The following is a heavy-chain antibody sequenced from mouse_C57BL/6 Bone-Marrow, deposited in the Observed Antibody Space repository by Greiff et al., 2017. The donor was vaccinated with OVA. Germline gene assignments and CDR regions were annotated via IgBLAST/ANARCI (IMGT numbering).Heavy chain of an antibody. Sequence: EVKVVESGGDLVKPGGSLKLSCAASGFTFSSYGMSWVRQTPDKRLEWVATISSGGSYTYYPDSVKGRFTISRDNAKDTLYLQMSSLKSEDTAMYYCARRGDPLAMDYWGQGTSVTVSS. J-gene: IGHJ4*01. V-gene: IGHV5-6*02. CDR2: ISSGGSYT. CDR3: ARRGDPLAMDY. CDR1: GFTFSSYG.